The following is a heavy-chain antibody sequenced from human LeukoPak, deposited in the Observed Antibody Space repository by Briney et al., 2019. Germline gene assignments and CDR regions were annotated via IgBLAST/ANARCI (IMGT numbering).Heavy chain of an antibody. J-gene: IGHJ4*02. Sequence: GGPLRLSCAASGFSFSTYAMHWVRQAPGKGLEWVAVVSHDSRTQFYTDSLKGRFTISRDNSKNTLYLQMNGLRTDDTAVYYCARAIVGTENFDYWGQGTLVTVSS. CDR1: GFSFSTYA. CDR2: VSHDSRTQ. D-gene: IGHD5-12*01. V-gene: IGHV3-30*10. CDR3: ARAIVGTENFDY.